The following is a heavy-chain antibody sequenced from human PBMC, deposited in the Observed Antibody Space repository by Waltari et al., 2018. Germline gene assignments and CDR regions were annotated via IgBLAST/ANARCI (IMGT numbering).Heavy chain of an antibody. J-gene: IGHJ3*02. CDR2: IYYSGST. CDR3: ARESPDGPFDI. Sequence: QVQLQESGPGLVKPSQTLSLTCTVSGGSISSADYYWSWIRQPPGKGLEWIGYIYYSGSTYYNPSLNSRVTISVDTSKNQFSLKLSSVPAADTAVYYCARESPDGPFDIWGQGTMVTVSS. V-gene: IGHV4-30-4*08. CDR1: GGSISSADYY.